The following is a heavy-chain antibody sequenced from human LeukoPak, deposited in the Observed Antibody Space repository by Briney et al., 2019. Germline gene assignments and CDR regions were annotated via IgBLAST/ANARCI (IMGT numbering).Heavy chain of an antibody. CDR3: ARGGAARLHFQN. CDR2: IYHSGST. V-gene: IGHV4-59*01. J-gene: IGHJ1*01. CDR1: GASISTYY. Sequence: SETLSLTYTVSGASISTYYWNWIRQPPGKGLEWVGYIYHSGSTNYNPSLQSRVTISVDTSKNQFSLNLNSVTAADTAVYYCARGGAARLHFQNWGQGTLVTVSS. D-gene: IGHD6-6*01.